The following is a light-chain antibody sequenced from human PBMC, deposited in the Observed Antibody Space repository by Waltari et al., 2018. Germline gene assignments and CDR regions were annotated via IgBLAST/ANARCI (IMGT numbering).Light chain of an antibody. CDR3: MQSIQLPLT. Sequence: DIVMTETPLSLSVTPGQPASISCQSSQSLLHSDGKNYLYWYLQKPGQSPQLLIYAVSNRFSGVPERFSGSGSGTDFTLKISRVEAEDVGVYYCMQSIQLPLTFGGGTKVEIK. CDR2: AVS. V-gene: IGKV2D-29*02. CDR1: QSLLHSDGKNY. J-gene: IGKJ4*01.